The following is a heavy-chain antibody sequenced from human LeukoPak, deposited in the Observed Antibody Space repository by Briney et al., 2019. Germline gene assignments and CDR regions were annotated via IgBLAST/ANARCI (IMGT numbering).Heavy chain of an antibody. CDR1: GYTFTGYY. CDR3: ARDVGYCSSTCCSLGYYYYYGMDV. Sequence: ASVKVSCKASGYTFTGYYMHWVRQAPGQGLEWMGWINPNSGGTNYAQKFQGRVTMTRDTSISTAYMELSRLRSDDTAVYYCARDVGYCSSTCCSLGYYYYYGMDVWGQGTTVTVSS. CDR2: INPNSGGT. V-gene: IGHV1-2*02. J-gene: IGHJ6*02. D-gene: IGHD2-2*01.